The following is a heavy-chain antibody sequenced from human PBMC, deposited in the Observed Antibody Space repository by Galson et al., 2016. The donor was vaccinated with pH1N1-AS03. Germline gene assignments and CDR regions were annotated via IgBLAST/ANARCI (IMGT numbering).Heavy chain of an antibody. J-gene: IGHJ5*02. V-gene: IGHV1-18*04. Sequence: SVKVSCKASGYTFPNLGMSWVRQAPGQGLEWMGWISPYNGNTQYAQRLEGRVTMTTDTSTNTAYLELRSLTYDDTAVYYCARAAPFDPWGQGTLVIVSS. D-gene: IGHD2-15*01. CDR2: ISPYNGNT. CDR3: ARAAPFDP. CDR1: GYTFPNLG.